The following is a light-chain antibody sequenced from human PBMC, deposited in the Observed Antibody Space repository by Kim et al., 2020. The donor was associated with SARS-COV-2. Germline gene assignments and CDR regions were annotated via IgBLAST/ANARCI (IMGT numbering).Light chain of an antibody. CDR1: NFGSKA. J-gene: IGLJ2*01. CDR3: QVWDSSSDHVV. Sequence: AQGKTARITCGGNNFGSKAFLWYQRKPGQAPVLIIYYESDRPSLIHERFSGSNPENTATLTISRVEGGDEADYYCQVWDSSSDHVVFGGGTQLTVL. CDR2: YES. V-gene: IGLV3-21*04.